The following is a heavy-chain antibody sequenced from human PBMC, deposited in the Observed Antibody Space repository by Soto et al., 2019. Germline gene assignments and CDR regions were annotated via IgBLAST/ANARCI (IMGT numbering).Heavy chain of an antibody. CDR1: GGSFSGYY. D-gene: IGHD3-22*01. CDR3: ARGITMIAPDKYYLDS. Sequence: QVQLQQWGAGLLKPSETLSLTCAVYGGSFSGYYWSWIRQSPGKGREWIGEINHSGSTNYNPSLKSRVTISVDTSKNQFSLNLRSVTAADTAVYYCARGITMIAPDKYYLDSWGQGNLVTVSS. J-gene: IGHJ4*02. V-gene: IGHV4-34*01. CDR2: INHSGST.